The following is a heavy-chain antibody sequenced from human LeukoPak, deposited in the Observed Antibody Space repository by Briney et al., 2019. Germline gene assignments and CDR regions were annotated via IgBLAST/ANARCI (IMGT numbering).Heavy chain of an antibody. CDR1: GFTFSSYW. CDR2: IKQDGSEK. CDR3: ARDEIVATTKANYYYYMDV. V-gene: IGHV3-7*01. D-gene: IGHD5-12*01. J-gene: IGHJ6*03. Sequence: GGSLRLSCAASGFTFSSYWMSWVRQAPGKGLEWVANIKQDGSEKYYVDSVKGRFTISRDNAKNSLYLQMNSLRAEDTAVYYCARDEIVATTKANYYYYMDVWGKGTTVAISS.